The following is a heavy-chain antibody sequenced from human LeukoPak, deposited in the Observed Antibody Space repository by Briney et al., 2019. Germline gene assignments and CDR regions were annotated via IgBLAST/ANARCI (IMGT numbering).Heavy chain of an antibody. V-gene: IGHV3-48*01. CDR1: GFTFNTYT. CDR2: ISGSSGII. J-gene: IGHJ4*02. D-gene: IGHD5-24*01. CDR3: AREWQGNDY. Sequence: GGSLRLSCAASGFTFNTYTMNWVRQAPGKGLEWVSYISGSSGIIDYADSVRGRFTISRDNAKNSLYLQMNSLRAEDTAVYYCAREWQGNDYWGQGTLVTVSS.